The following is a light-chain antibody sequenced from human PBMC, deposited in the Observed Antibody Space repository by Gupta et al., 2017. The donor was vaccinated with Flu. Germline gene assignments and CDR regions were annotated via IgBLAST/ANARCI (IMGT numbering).Light chain of an antibody. Sequence: MTQSPSTLSASVGERVTITCRASESINSWLAWYQQKPGNAPNLLIYKASSLESGVPSRFSGSGSGTEFTLTISSLQPDDFAAYYCQQYHRYPVTFGGGTKVEIK. CDR2: KAS. CDR1: ESINSW. J-gene: IGKJ4*01. CDR3: QQYHRYPVT. V-gene: IGKV1-5*03.